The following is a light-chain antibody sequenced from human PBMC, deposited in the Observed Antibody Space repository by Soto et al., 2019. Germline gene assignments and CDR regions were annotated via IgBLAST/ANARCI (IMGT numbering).Light chain of an antibody. Sequence: ETGLTQSPGTLSLSPGERATLSCRASQRVRRKYLAWYQQKPCQAPRGLIYGTSIRASGVPERFSGGGSGTDFTLTITRLEPEDFAVYYCQQYGSSLFTFGPGTKVDFK. CDR2: GTS. CDR3: QQYGSSLFT. CDR1: QRVRRKY. J-gene: IGKJ3*01. V-gene: IGKV3-20*01.